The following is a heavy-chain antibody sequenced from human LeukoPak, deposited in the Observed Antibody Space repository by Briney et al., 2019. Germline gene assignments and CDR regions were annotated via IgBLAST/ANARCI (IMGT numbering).Heavy chain of an antibody. J-gene: IGHJ5*02. CDR3: ARGPLVGSSWFDP. V-gene: IGHV4-39*07. CDR1: DGSISSATYY. Sequence: PSETLSLTCTVSDGSISSATYYWGWIRQPPNKGLDWIGSFFYTGSTYYSPSLKSRVTISVGTSENQVSLKLSSVTAADTAVYYCARGPLVGSSWFDPWGQGTLVTVSS. D-gene: IGHD1-26*01. CDR2: FFYTGST.